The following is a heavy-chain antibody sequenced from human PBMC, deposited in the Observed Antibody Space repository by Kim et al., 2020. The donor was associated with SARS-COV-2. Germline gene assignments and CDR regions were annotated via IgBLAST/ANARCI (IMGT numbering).Heavy chain of an antibody. CDR1: GFTFSSYD. CDR3: AREGRSSGMDGLDI. V-gene: IGHV3-13*04. J-gene: IGHJ3*02. Sequence: LSLTCAASGFTFSSYDFHWVRQVTGKGLEWVSAIGTAGDTHYPGSVKGRFTISRENAENSLYLQMNSLRAGDTAMYYCAREGRSSGMDGLDIWGRGTMVIVS. D-gene: IGHD6-6*01. CDR2: IGTAGDT.